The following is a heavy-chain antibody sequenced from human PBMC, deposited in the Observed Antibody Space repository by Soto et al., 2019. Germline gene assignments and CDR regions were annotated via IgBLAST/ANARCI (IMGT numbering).Heavy chain of an antibody. J-gene: IGHJ4*02. V-gene: IGHV1-2*04. Sequence: QVQLVQPGAEVKKPGASVKVSCKASGYTFTGNYMHWVRQAPGQGLEWMGWINPNSGVTNYAQKFQGWVTMTRDTSISTAYMEVRGLTSDDTAVYYCAREYISSWFDYWGQGTLVTVPS. CDR2: INPNSGVT. CDR3: AREYISSWFDY. CDR1: GYTFTGNY. D-gene: IGHD6-13*01.